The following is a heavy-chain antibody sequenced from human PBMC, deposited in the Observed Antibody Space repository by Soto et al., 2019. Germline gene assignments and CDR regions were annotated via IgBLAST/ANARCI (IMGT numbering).Heavy chain of an antibody. D-gene: IGHD3-16*01. CDR3: PKFDPLGELLGFEP. V-gene: IGHV1-69*06. J-gene: IGHJ5*02. Sequence: QEQLVQSGAEVKKPGSSVKVSCRASGGTFSNYAISWVRQAPGRGLEWMGGIIPVFGTVVYAQKLQGRVTITGDNPTRMAYMELSSLISDDTAVYFWPKFDPLGELLGFEPWGQGTLVTVSS. CDR2: IIPVFGTV. CDR1: GGTFSNYA.